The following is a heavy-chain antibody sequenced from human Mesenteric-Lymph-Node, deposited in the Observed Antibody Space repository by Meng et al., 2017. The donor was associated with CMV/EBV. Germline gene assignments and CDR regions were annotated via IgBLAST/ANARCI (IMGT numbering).Heavy chain of an antibody. D-gene: IGHD3-9*01. CDR1: GFTFSSYT. CDR3: ARAIEYYDVLAGYSLTYYFDY. CDR2: ISGSGART. Sequence: GESLKISCVASGFTFSSYTMNWVRQAPGKGLEWVSTISGSGARTDYADSVKGRFTVSRDNSKNTLFLQMNSLRAEDTAVYFCARAIEYYDVLAGYSLTYYFDYWGQGTLVTVSS. J-gene: IGHJ4*02. V-gene: IGHV3-23*01.